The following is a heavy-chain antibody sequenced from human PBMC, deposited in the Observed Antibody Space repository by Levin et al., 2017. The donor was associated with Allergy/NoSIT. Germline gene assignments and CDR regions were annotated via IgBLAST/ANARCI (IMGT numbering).Heavy chain of an antibody. J-gene: IGHJ5*02. Sequence: GESLKISCKASGYTFTSYDVNWVRQATGQGLEWMGWMNPNSGNTGYAQKFQGRVTMTRNTSISTAYMELSSLRSEDTAVYYCARAPVGALNWFDPWGQGTLVTVSS. CDR1: GYTFTSYD. CDR3: ARAPVGALNWFDP. D-gene: IGHD1-26*01. V-gene: IGHV1-8*01. CDR2: MNPNSGNT.